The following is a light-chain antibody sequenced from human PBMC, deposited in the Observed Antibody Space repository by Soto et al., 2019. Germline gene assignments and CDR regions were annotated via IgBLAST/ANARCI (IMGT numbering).Light chain of an antibody. V-gene: IGKV1-5*01. CDR2: GAS. CDR1: QSISTW. J-gene: IGKJ4*01. Sequence: DIQMTPSPPTLAASVGDRVPITCRASQSISTWLAWYQQKPGKAPKLLIYGASTLESGVPSRFSGSGSGTEFTLTISSLQSEDFAVYYCQQYNNWPLTFGGGTKVDIK. CDR3: QQYNNWPLT.